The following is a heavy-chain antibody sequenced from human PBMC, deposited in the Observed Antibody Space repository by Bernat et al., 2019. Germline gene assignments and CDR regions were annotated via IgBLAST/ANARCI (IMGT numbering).Heavy chain of an antibody. V-gene: IGHV1-46*01. CDR2: INPSGGST. Sequence: QVQLVQSGAEVKKPGASVKVSCKASGYTFTSYYMHWVRQAPGQGLEWMGIINPSGGSTSYAQKFQGRVTMTRDTSTSTVYMELSSLRSEDTAVYYCAREPKTTVTTRYYYMDVWGKGTTVTVSS. CDR1: GYTFTSYY. J-gene: IGHJ6*03. D-gene: IGHD4-17*01. CDR3: AREPKTTVTTRYYYMDV.